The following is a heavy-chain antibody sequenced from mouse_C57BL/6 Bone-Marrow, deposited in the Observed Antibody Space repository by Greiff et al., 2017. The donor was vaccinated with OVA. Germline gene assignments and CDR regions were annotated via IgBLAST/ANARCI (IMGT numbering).Heavy chain of an antibody. J-gene: IGHJ3*01. CDR2: IYPGDGDT. D-gene: IGHD2-2*01. CDR1: GYAFSSYW. V-gene: IGHV1-80*01. Sequence: LMEPGASVKISCKASGYAFSSYWMNWVKQRPGKGLEWIGQIYPGDGDTNYNGKFKGKATLTADKSSSTAYMQLSSLTSEDSAVYFCHYGYDGGSAYWGQGTLVTVSA. CDR3: HYGYDGGSAY.